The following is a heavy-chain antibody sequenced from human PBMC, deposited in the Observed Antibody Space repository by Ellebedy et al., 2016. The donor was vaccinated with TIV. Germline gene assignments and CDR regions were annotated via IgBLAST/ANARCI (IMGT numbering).Heavy chain of an antibody. Sequence: KVSCKGSGYRFTSYWIGWVRQMPGKGLEWMGIIYPGDSDSRYSPSFQGQVTISADKSISTAYLQWSSLKASDTAMYYCARSDSSGYEFDYWGQGTLVTVSS. CDR3: ARSDSSGYEFDY. J-gene: IGHJ4*02. CDR2: IYPGDSDS. D-gene: IGHD3-22*01. CDR1: GYRFTSYW. V-gene: IGHV5-51*01.